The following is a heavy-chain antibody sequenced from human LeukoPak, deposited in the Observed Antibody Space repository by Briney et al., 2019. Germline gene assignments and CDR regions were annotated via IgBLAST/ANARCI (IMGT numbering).Heavy chain of an antibody. Sequence: ASVKVSCKASGYTFTRYAISWVRQAPGQGLEWMGWISTYNGNTHYAQKPQGRVTMTTDTSTSTAHMELRSLRSDDTAVYYCARGGRSEWLIDYWGQETLVTVSS. CDR1: GYTFTRYA. J-gene: IGHJ4*02. CDR3: ARGGRSEWLIDY. D-gene: IGHD3-3*01. V-gene: IGHV1-18*01. CDR2: ISTYNGNT.